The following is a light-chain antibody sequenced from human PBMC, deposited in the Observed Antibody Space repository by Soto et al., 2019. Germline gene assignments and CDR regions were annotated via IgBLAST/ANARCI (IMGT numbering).Light chain of an antibody. CDR3: QQYNNWPLWT. J-gene: IGKJ1*01. V-gene: IGKV3-15*01. CDR2: GPS. Sequence: EIVMTQSPATLSVSPGERATLSCRVSQSVSNNLAWYQQKPGQAPSLLIYGPSTRATGIPARFTGSGSGTEFTLTIRSLQSEDFAVYYCQQYNNWPLWTFGQGTKVEI. CDR1: QSVSNN.